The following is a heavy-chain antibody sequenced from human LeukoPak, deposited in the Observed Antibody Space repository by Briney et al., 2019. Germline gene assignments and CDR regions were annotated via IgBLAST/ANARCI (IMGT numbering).Heavy chain of an antibody. Sequence: SETLSLTCTVSGGSISGYYWSWIRQPAGKGLEWIGRIYTSGSTNYNPSLKSRVTMSVDTSKNQFSLKVTSVTAADTAVYYCASYGDSGSYYYMDVWGKGTTVTVSS. V-gene: IGHV4-4*07. CDR1: GGSISGYY. CDR2: IYTSGST. D-gene: IGHD4-17*01. CDR3: ASYGDSGSYYYMDV. J-gene: IGHJ6*03.